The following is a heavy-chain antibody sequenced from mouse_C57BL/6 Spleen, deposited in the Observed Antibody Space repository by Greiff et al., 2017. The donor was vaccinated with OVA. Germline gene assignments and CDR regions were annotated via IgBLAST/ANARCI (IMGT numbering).Heavy chain of an antibody. CDR1: GYAFSSSW. V-gene: IGHV1-82*01. CDR2: IYPGDGDT. J-gene: IGHJ2*01. Sequence: VQLQQSGPELVKPGASVKISCKASGYAFSSSWMNWVKQRPGKGLEWIGRIYPGDGDTNYTGKFKGKATLTAAKSSSTAYMQLSSLTSEDSAVYFCARRGAYYGSSYYFDYWGQGTTLTVSS. D-gene: IGHD1-1*01. CDR3: ARRGAYYGSSYYFDY.